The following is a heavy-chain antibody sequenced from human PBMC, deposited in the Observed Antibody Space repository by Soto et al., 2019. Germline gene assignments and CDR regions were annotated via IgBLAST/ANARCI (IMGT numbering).Heavy chain of an antibody. V-gene: IGHV5-10-1*01. CDR2: IDPSDSYT. Sequence: XESLRVSWKGSGYSCTSYGGSLVLQMPGKGLEWMGRIDPSDSYTNYSPSFQGHVTISADKSISTAYLQWSSLKASDTAMYYCASYSKYLVATMRNGMDVWAQGTTVTVPS. CDR1: GYSCTSYG. CDR3: ASYSKYLVATMRNGMDV. J-gene: IGHJ6*02. D-gene: IGHD5-12*01.